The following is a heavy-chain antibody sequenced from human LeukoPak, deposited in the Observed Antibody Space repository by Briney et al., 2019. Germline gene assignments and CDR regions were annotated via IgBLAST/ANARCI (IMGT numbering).Heavy chain of an antibody. Sequence: GGSLRLSCTASGFALSNYAINRVRQAPGKGLEWVSVICGSGGDTYYADSVKGRFTSSRDNPKNTVCLQMNSLRAEDTAVYYCAKGRSSGGSCVNYWGQGTLVSVSS. V-gene: IGHV3-23*01. CDR1: GFALSNYA. J-gene: IGHJ4*02. CDR3: AKGRSSGGSCVNY. CDR2: ICGSGGDT. D-gene: IGHD2-15*01.